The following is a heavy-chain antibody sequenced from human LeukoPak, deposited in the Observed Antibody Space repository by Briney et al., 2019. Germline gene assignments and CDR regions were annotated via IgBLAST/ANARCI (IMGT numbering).Heavy chain of an antibody. Sequence: HPGGSLRLSCAASGFTFNSYGMSWVRQAPGKGLEWVSVIHSNGGNTYYADSVKGRFTISRDNSKNTLYLQMNSLRAEDTAVYYCAKSYFGSGSYYSGWGQGILVTVSS. V-gene: IGHV3-23*01. J-gene: IGHJ4*02. CDR3: AKSYFGSGSYYSG. CDR1: GFTFNSYG. CDR2: IHSNGGNT. D-gene: IGHD3-10*01.